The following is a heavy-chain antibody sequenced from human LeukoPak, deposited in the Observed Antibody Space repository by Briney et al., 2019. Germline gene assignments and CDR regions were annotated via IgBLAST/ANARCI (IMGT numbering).Heavy chain of an antibody. J-gene: IGHJ4*02. CDR2: INPSSGST. V-gene: IGHV1-46*01. CDR3: ARGGTVTTAPIDY. Sequence: GGSLRLSCAASGYTFTSCYMHWVRQAPGQGLEWLGIINPSSGSTSYAQKFQGRVTMTRDTSTSTVDMELSSLTFEDTAVYYCARGGTVTTAPIDYWGQGTLVTVSS. D-gene: IGHD4-17*01. CDR1: GYTFTSCY.